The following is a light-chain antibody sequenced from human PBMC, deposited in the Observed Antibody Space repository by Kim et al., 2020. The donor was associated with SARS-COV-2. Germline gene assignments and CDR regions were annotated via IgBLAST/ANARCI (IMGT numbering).Light chain of an antibody. V-gene: IGLV6-57*04. CDR3: QSYDSSNQV. CDR1: SGSIASNY. CDR2: EDN. J-gene: IGLJ3*02. Sequence: FMLTQPHSVSESPGKTVTISCTRSSGSIASNYVQWYQQRPGSAPTTVIYEDNQRPSGVPDRFSGSIDSSSNSASLTISGLKTEDEADYYCQSYDSSNQVFGGGTQLTVL.